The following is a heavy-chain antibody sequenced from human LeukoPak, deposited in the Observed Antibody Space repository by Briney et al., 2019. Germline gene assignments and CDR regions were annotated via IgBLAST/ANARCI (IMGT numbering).Heavy chain of an antibody. CDR3: TVYSSGPPQDY. Sequence: LPGGSLRLSCAASGFTFSGSAMHWVRQASGKGLEWVGRIRSKANSYATAYAASVKGRFTISRDDSKNTAYLQMNSLKTEDTAVYCCTVYSSGPPQDYWGQGTLVTVSS. V-gene: IGHV3-73*01. CDR2: IRSKANSYAT. D-gene: IGHD6-19*01. J-gene: IGHJ4*02. CDR1: GFTFSGSA.